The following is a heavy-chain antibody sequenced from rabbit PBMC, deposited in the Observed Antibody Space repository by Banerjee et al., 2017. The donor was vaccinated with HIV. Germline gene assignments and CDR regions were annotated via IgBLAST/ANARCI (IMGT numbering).Heavy chain of an antibody. CDR2: INYRGNT. CDR3: VRGDDDYPTYFNL. CDR1: GFSLSSSYH. V-gene: IGHV1S43*01. J-gene: IGHJ4*01. Sequence: QSLEESGGDLVKPGASLTLTCTASGFSLSSSYHMGWVRQAPGKGLEYIGYINYRGNTWYASWAKGRFTISRSTSLNTVDLQMTSLTAADTATYFCVRGDDDYPTYFNLWGQGTLVTVS. D-gene: IGHD2-1*01.